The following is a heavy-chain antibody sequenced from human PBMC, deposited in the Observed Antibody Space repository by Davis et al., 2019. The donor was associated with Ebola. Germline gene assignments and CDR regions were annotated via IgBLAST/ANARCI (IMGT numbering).Heavy chain of an antibody. V-gene: IGHV3-23*01. Sequence: PGGSLRLSCAASGFTFSSYAMSWVRQAPGKGLEWVSAISGSGGSTYYADSVKGRFTISRDNSKNTLYLQMNSLRAEDTAVYYCAKGSGWGSNYYYYMDVWGKGTTVTVSS. CDR2: ISGSGGST. J-gene: IGHJ6*03. D-gene: IGHD6-19*01. CDR3: AKGSGWGSNYYYYMDV. CDR1: GFTFSSYA.